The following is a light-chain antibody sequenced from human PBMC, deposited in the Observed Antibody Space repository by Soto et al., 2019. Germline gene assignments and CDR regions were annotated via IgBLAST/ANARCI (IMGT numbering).Light chain of an antibody. CDR2: DAS. Sequence: EIVLTQSPTTLSLSPGERATLSCRASQSIGNSLAWYQQRPGQAPRLLMYDASERATGIPARFSASGSGADFTLTISSLAAEDFAVYYCQQRSNWPLTFGGGTRVDIK. CDR3: QQRSNWPLT. CDR1: QSIGNS. V-gene: IGKV3-11*01. J-gene: IGKJ4*01.